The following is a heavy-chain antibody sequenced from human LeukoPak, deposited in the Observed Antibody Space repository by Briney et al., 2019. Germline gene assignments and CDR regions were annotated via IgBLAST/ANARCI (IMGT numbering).Heavy chain of an antibody. CDR2: MNPNSGNT. V-gene: IGHV1-8*01. Sequence: GASVKVSCKASGYTFTSYDINWVRQATGQGLEWMGWMNPNSGNTGYAQKFQGRVTMTRNTSISTAYMELSSLRSEDTAVYYCARVFDYDYVWGSYRSNAFDIWDQGTMVTVSS. J-gene: IGHJ3*02. CDR3: ARVFDYDYVWGSYRSNAFDI. CDR1: GYTFTSYD. D-gene: IGHD3-16*02.